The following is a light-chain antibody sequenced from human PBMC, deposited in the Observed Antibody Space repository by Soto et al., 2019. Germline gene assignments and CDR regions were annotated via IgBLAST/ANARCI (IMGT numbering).Light chain of an antibody. CDR2: GAS. Sequence: EIVMTQYPAILSVYKGERAALSCRASQSVCNYLACIQQKPGQGPRLLINGASTRTSGVPDRFSGSGSGTEFTLTIGSLQSDDFAVYYCQQYNSWPRTLGHVTKVDIK. V-gene: IGKV3-15*01. J-gene: IGKJ3*01. CDR3: QQYNSWPRT. CDR1: QSVCNY.